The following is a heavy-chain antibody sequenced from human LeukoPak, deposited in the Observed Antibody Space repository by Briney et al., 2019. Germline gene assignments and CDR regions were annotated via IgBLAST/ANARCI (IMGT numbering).Heavy chain of an antibody. D-gene: IGHD6-19*01. Sequence: ASVKVSCKASGYTFTSYGISWVRQAPGQGLEWMGWISAYNGNTNYAQKLQGRVTMTTDTSTSTAYMELRSLRSDDTAVYYCARDLREYSSGWYPFDYWGQGTLDTVSS. CDR3: ARDLREYSSGWYPFDY. J-gene: IGHJ4*02. CDR2: ISAYNGNT. CDR1: GYTFTSYG. V-gene: IGHV1-18*01.